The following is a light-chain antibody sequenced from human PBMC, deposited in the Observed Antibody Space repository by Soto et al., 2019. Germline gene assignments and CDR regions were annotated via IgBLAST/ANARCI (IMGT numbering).Light chain of an antibody. V-gene: IGKV1-17*01. J-gene: IGKJ1*01. CDR2: AAS. CDR3: LQHNSYPPWT. CDR1: QSISSY. Sequence: DIQMTQSPSSLSASVGDRVTITCRASQSISSYLNWYQQKPGKAPKRLIYAASSLQSGVPSRFSGSGSGTEITLTISSLQPEDFATYYCLQHNSYPPWTFGQGTKVDIK.